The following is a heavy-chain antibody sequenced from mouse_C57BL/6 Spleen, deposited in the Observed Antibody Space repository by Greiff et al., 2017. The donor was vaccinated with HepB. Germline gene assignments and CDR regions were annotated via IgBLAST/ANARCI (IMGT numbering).Heavy chain of an antibody. J-gene: IGHJ2*01. Sequence: EVQLVESGGGLVKPGGSLKLSCAASGFTFSDYGMHWVRQAPEKGLEWVAYISSGSSTIYYADTVKGRFTISRDNAKNTLFLQMTSLRSEDTAMYYCARPRVQKPYYYEGYFDYWGQGTTLTVSS. D-gene: IGHD1-1*01. CDR3: ARPRVQKPYYYEGYFDY. CDR2: ISSGSSTI. CDR1: GFTFSDYG. V-gene: IGHV5-17*01.